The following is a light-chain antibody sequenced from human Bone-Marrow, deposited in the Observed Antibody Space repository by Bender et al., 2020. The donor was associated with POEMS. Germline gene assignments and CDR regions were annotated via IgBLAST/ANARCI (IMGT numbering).Light chain of an antibody. V-gene: IGLV2-14*03. CDR3: SSYTSRTNYV. Sequence: QSALTQPASVSGSPGQSITISCSGSSSDVGGYNYVSWYQQHPGKAPKLIISDVSRRPSGISPRFSASKSGNTASLTISGLQPQDEADYYCSSYTSRTNYVFGTGTKVTVL. CDR2: DVS. J-gene: IGLJ1*01. CDR1: SSDVGGYNY.